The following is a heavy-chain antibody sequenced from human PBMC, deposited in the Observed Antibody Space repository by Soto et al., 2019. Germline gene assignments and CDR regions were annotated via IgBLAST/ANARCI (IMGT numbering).Heavy chain of an antibody. CDR1: GGSFSGYY. J-gene: IGHJ3*02. D-gene: IGHD6-13*01. CDR3: ARDQPGIWDAFDI. Sequence: SETLSLTCAVYGGSFSGYYWSWIRQPPGKGLEWIGEINHSGSTNYNPSLKSRVTISVDTSKNQFSLKLSSVTAADTAVYYCARDQPGIWDAFDIWGQGTMVTVS. V-gene: IGHV4-34*01. CDR2: INHSGST.